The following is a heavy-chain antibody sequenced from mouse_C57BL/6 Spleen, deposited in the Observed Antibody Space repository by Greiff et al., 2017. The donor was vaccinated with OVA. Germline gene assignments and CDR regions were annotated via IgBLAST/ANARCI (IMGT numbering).Heavy chain of an antibody. CDR1: GYTFTSYW. CDR3: ARGLLEAMDY. J-gene: IGHJ4*01. CDR2: IDPSDSYT. Sequence: VQLQQPGAELVRPGTSVKLSCKASGYTFTSYWMHWVKQRPGQGLEWIGVIDPSDSYTNYNQKFKGKATLTVDTSSSTAYMQLSSLTSEDSAVYYCARGLLEAMDYWGQGTSVTVSS. D-gene: IGHD2-1*01. V-gene: IGHV1-59*01.